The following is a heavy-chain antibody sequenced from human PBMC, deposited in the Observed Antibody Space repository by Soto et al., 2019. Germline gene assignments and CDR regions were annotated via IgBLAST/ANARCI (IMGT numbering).Heavy chain of an antibody. CDR3: ARDESVDSSSLIRYFDL. CDR2: ISYDGSNK. CDR1: GFTFSSYA. V-gene: IGHV3-30-3*01. D-gene: IGHD6-6*01. J-gene: IGHJ2*01. Sequence: QVQLVESGGGVVQPGRSLRLSCAASGFTFSSYAMHWVRQAPGKGLEWVAVISYDGSNKYYADSVKGRFTISRDNSKNTLYLQMNSLSAEDTAVYYCARDESVDSSSLIRYFDLWGRGTLVTVSS.